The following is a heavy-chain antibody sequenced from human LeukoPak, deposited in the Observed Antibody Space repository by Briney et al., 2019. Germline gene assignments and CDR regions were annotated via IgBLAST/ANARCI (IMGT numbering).Heavy chain of an antibody. V-gene: IGHV5-51*01. CDR2: IYPGDSDT. J-gene: IGHJ4*02. D-gene: IGHD5-18*01. CDR1: GYSFTNYW. Sequence: GESLKISCKGSGYSFTNYWIGWVRQMPGKGLERMGIIYPGDSDTRYSPSFQGQVTISADKSISTAYLQWSSLKASDTAMYYCARRRGYSYGYDDYWGQGTLVTVSS. CDR3: ARRRGYSYGYDDY.